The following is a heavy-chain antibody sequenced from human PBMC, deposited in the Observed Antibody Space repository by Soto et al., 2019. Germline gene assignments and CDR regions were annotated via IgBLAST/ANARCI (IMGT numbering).Heavy chain of an antibody. CDR1: GVTFNNSA. CDR3: ARDHWDYDSSAYQLQF. J-gene: IGHJ4*02. V-gene: IGHV1-69*01. CDR2: FIPLFGTT. Sequence: QEQLVQSGAEVKKPGSSVKVSCKASGVTFNNSAFSWVRQAPGQGLKWMGGFIPLFGTTNHAPKFQGRLSITADESKSTADMHLSSLRSEDTAIYYCARDHWDYDSSAYQLQFWGQGTLVTVSS. D-gene: IGHD3-22*01.